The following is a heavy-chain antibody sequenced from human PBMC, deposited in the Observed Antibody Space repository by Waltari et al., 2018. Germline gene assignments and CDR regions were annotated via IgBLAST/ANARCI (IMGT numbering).Heavy chain of an antibody. J-gene: IGHJ4*02. CDR1: GGSISSGSYY. CDR2: IYTSGST. D-gene: IGHD5-12*01. Sequence: QVQLQESGPGLVKPSQTLSLTCTVSGGSISSGSYYWIWIRQPAGKGLEWIGYIYTSGSTNYNPSLKSRVTISVDTSKNQFSLKLSSVTAADTAVYYCARARGLRTFDYWGQGTLVTVSS. V-gene: IGHV4-61*09. CDR3: ARARGLRTFDY.